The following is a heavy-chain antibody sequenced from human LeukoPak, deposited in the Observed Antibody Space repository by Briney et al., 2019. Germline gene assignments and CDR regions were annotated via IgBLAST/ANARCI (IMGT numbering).Heavy chain of an antibody. V-gene: IGHV1-46*01. D-gene: IGHD3-10*01. CDR2: INPSGGST. J-gene: IGHJ3*02. Sequence: GASVKVSCKASGYTFTSYYMHWVRQAPGQGLEWMGIINPSGGSTSYAQKFQGRVTMTRDMSTSQVYMQLSSLRSEDTAVYYCARARSGPYGSGSLDAFDIWGQGTMVTVSS. CDR1: GYTFTSYY. CDR3: ARARSGPYGSGSLDAFDI.